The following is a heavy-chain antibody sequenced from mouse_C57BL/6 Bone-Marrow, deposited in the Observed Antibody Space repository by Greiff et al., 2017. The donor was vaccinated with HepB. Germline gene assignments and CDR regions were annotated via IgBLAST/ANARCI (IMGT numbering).Heavy chain of an antibody. CDR2: ICPGDGST. V-gene: IGHV1-85*01. CDR1: GYTFTSYD. Sequence: QVQLQQSGPELVKPGASVKLSCKASGYTFTSYDITWVSQRPGQGLEWIGSICPGDGSTKYNEKLKGKATFTGDTSSSTAYLEINSLTSEDSAVYFCARVWDYDAYFDYWGQGTTLTVSA. CDR3: ARVWDYDAYFDY. D-gene: IGHD2-4*01. J-gene: IGHJ2*01.